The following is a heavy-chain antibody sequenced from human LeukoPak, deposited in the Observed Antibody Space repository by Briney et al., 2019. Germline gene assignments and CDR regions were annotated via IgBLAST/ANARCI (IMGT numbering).Heavy chain of an antibody. CDR1: GFTFSSYA. CDR2: ISGSGGST. V-gene: IGHV3-23*01. J-gene: IGHJ4*02. Sequence: PGGSLRLSCAASGFTFSSYAMSWVRQAPGKGLEWVSAISGSGGSTYYADSVKGRFTISRDNSKNTLYLRMNSLRAEDTAVYYCARENVDTAMVTYFDYWGQGTLVTVSS. D-gene: IGHD5-18*01. CDR3: ARENVDTAMVTYFDY.